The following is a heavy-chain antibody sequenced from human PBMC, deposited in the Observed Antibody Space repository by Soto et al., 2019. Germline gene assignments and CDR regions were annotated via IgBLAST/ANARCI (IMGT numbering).Heavy chain of an antibody. CDR1: GGSISSGGYY. CDR2: IYYSGST. J-gene: IGHJ4*02. CDR3: VRYSGSYFYY. Sequence: QVQLQESGPGLVKPSQTLSLTCTVSGGSISSGGYYWTWIRQHPGKGLEWIGYIYYSGSTSYHSYLKRRVTISVDTSKNQFSLKLRSVSAPDTAVYYCVRYSGSYFYYWGQGTLVTVSS. V-gene: IGHV4-31*03. D-gene: IGHD1-26*01.